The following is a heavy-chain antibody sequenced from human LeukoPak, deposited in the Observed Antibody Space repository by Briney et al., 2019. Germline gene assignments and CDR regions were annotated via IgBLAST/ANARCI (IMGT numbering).Heavy chain of an antibody. D-gene: IGHD6-6*01. Sequence: SETLSLTCSVSGGSIISYYWSWIRQPPGKGLEWIGYIHYSGSAKYNPSLKSRVTISVDTSKNQFSLKLTTVTAADTAVYYCARDTGAARSDYWGQGTLVTVSS. CDR1: GGSIISYY. J-gene: IGHJ4*02. CDR3: ARDTGAARSDY. CDR2: IHYSGSA. V-gene: IGHV4-59*01.